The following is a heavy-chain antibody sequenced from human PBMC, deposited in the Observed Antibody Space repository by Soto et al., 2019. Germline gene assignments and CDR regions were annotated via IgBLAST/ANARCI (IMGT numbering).Heavy chain of an antibody. J-gene: IGHJ2*01. D-gene: IGHD2-2*01. Sequence: EVQLVESGGGLVKPGGSLRLSCAASGFTFSSYSMNWVRQAPGKGLEWVSSISSSSSYIYYADSVKGRFTISRDNAKNALYLQMDSLKDEDTAVYYCARDDRARCSSTSCYVWYFDLWGRGTLVTDSS. CDR2: ISSSSSYI. CDR1: GFTFSSYS. V-gene: IGHV3-21*01. CDR3: ARDDRARCSSTSCYVWYFDL.